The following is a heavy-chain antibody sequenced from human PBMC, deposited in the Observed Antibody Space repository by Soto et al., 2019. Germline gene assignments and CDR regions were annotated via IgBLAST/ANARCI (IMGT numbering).Heavy chain of an antibody. V-gene: IGHV4-34*01. CDR3: ARGVAAAVDGDY. Sequence: QVQLQQWGAGLLKPSETLSLTCAVYGGSFSGYYWSWIRQPPGKGLEWIGEINHSGSTNYNPSLKSRVTRSVDTSKNQFSLKLSSVTAADTAVYYCARGVAAAVDGDYWGQGTLVTVSS. D-gene: IGHD6-13*01. CDR1: GGSFSGYY. J-gene: IGHJ4*02. CDR2: INHSGST.